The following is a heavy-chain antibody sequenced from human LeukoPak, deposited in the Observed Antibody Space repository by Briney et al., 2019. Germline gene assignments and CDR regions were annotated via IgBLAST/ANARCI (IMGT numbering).Heavy chain of an antibody. CDR3: ARWDTASSAGIDY. Sequence: SGTLSLTCAVSGGSISSSNWWSWVRQPPGKGLEWIGEIYHSGSTNYNPSLKSRVTISVDKSKNQFSLKLSSVTAADTAVYYCARWDTASSAGIDYWGQGTLVTVSS. CDR2: IYHSGST. V-gene: IGHV4-4*02. CDR1: GGSISSSNW. J-gene: IGHJ4*02. D-gene: IGHD2-15*01.